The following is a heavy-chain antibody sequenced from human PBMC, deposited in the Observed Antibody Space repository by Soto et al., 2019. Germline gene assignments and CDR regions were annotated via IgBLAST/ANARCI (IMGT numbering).Heavy chain of an antibody. CDR3: ARSGYCSGSSCYSDY. Sequence: GGSLRLSCAASGFSFSNYNMNWVRQAPGKGLEWVSYISSTSSYIYYADPVKGRFTISRDNAKNSLYLQMNSLRAEDTALYYCARSGYCSGSSCYSDYWGLGTLVTVSS. D-gene: IGHD2-15*01. J-gene: IGHJ4*02. V-gene: IGHV3-21*01. CDR2: ISSTSSYI. CDR1: GFSFSNYN.